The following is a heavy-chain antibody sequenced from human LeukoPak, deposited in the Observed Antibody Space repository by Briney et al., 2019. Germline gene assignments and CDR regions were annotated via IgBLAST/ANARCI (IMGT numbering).Heavy chain of an antibody. D-gene: IGHD6-19*01. CDR1: GFTFSSYS. CDR2: IRSKAYGGTT. V-gene: IGHV3-49*04. CDR3: TRNGYSSGWGLDY. Sequence: GSLRLSCAASGFTFSSYSMNWVRQAPGKGLEWVGFIRSKAYGGTTEYAASVKGRFTISRDDSKSIAYLQMNSLKTEDTAVYYCTRNGYSSGWGLDYWGQGTLVTVSS. J-gene: IGHJ4*02.